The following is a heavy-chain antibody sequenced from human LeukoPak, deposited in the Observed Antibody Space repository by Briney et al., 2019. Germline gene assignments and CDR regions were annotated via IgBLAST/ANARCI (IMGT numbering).Heavy chain of an antibody. J-gene: IGHJ4*02. D-gene: IGHD5-12*01. CDR1: GFTFSSYA. CDR3: AKDQGYDFVTPFDY. Sequence: PGGSLRLSCAASGFTFSSYAMSWVRQAPGKRLEWVSAISGSGGSTYYADSVKGRFTISRDNSKNTLYLQMNSLRAEDTAVYYCAKDQGYDFVTPFDYWGQGTLVTVSS. V-gene: IGHV3-23*01. CDR2: ISGSGGST.